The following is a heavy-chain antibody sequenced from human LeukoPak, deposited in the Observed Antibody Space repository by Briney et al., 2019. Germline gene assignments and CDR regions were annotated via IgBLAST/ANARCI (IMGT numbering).Heavy chain of an antibody. J-gene: IGHJ4*02. CDR2: ISAYNGNT. Sequence: ASAKVSCMASGYTFTSYGISWVRQAPGQGLEWMGWISAYNGNTNYAQKLQGRVTMTTDTSTSTAYMELRSLRSDDTAVYYCARDPGGWYYSDYYFDYWGQGTLVTVSS. CDR1: GYTFTSYG. D-gene: IGHD6-19*01. CDR3: ARDPGGWYYSDYYFDY. V-gene: IGHV1-18*01.